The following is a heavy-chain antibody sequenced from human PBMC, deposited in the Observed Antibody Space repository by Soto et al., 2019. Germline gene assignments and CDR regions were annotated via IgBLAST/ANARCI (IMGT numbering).Heavy chain of an antibody. CDR2: ISGRSRYT. Sequence: GGSLRLSCAASGFNFSDHYMNWIRQAPGKGLEWVSYISGRSRYTNFADSVKGRFTISRDNAKNSLYLQMNSLRAEDTAVYYCARHTSGWHYYDYWGQGTPVTVSS. CDR3: ARHTSGWHYYDY. J-gene: IGHJ4*02. CDR1: GFNFSDHY. V-gene: IGHV3-11*06. D-gene: IGHD6-19*01.